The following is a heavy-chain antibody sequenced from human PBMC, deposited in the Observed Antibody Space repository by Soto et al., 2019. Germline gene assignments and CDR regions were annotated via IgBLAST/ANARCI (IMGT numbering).Heavy chain of an antibody. CDR2: ISYDGSNK. Sequence: QVQLVESGGGVVQPGRSLRLSCAASGFTFSSYGMHWVRQAPGKGLEWVAVISYDGSNKYYADSVKGRFTISRDNSKNTLYLQMNGLKAEDTCVYYCAKVLYCSGGGCYSGHYGGQGTLVTVSS. D-gene: IGHD2-15*01. J-gene: IGHJ4*02. CDR3: AKVLYCSGGGCYSGHY. V-gene: IGHV3-30*18. CDR1: GFTFSSYG.